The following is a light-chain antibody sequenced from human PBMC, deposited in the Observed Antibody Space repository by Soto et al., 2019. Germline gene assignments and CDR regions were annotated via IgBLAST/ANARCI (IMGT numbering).Light chain of an antibody. CDR1: QTVFYSSNNKNY. V-gene: IGKV4-1*01. J-gene: IGKJ2*01. Sequence: DIVMTQSPDSLAVSLGERATINCKSSQTVFYSSNNKNYLACYQQKPGQPPKLLIYWASTRESGVPDRFSGSGSGTDFTLTISSLQAEDVAVYYCQQYYSTPQTFGQGTKLEIK. CDR2: WAS. CDR3: QQYYSTPQT.